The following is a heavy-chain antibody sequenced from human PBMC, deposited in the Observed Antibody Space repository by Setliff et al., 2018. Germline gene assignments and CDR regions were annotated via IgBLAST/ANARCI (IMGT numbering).Heavy chain of an antibody. Sequence: NPSETLSLTCTVSGGSINSYYWSWIRQPPGKRLEWIGYIYYSGSTNYNPSLESRVTISVDTSKNQFSLRLNSATAADTAVYYCARLRGAFDYWGQGTLVTVSS. CDR2: IYYSGST. D-gene: IGHD3-16*01. CDR3: ARLRGAFDY. V-gene: IGHV4-59*01. J-gene: IGHJ4*02. CDR1: GGSINSYY.